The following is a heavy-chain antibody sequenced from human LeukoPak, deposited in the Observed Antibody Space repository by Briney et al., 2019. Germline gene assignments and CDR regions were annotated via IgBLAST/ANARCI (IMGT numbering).Heavy chain of an antibody. CDR3: ARDYIGTYYYGSGSRHNWFDP. CDR2: MNPNSGNT. J-gene: IGHJ5*02. CDR1: GYTFSSHD. V-gene: IGHV1-8*01. Sequence: WASVKVSCKASGYTFSSHDIKWVRQATGQGLEWMGWMNPNSGNTGYAQKFQGRVTMTRNTSISTAYMELSSLSSEDTAVYYCARDYIGTYYYGSGSRHNWFDPWGQGTLVTVSS. D-gene: IGHD3-10*01.